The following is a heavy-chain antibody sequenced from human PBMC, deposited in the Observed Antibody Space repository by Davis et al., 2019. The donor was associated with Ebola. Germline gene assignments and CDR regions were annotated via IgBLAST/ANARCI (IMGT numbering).Heavy chain of an antibody. CDR3: ARGIVAQSPFDY. CDR1: GGSISNSSHYY. CDR2: IYYSGST. J-gene: IGHJ4*02. Sequence: SETLSLTCTVSGGSISNSSHYYWDWIRQPPGKGLEWIGYIYYSGSTNYNPSLKSRVTISVDTSKNQFSLKLSSVTAADTAVYYCARGIVAQSPFDYWGQGTLVTVSS. D-gene: IGHD2-21*01. V-gene: IGHV4-61*05.